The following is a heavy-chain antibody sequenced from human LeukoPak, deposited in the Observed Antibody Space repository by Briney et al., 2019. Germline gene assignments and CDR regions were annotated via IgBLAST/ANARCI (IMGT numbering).Heavy chain of an antibody. CDR3: ARGPGGSSSSDFDY. J-gene: IGHJ4*02. CDR2: IYYSGST. D-gene: IGHD6-6*01. V-gene: IGHV4-39*07. CDR1: GGSISSSSYY. Sequence: SETLSLTCTVSGGSISSSSYYWGWIRQPPGKGLEWIGSIYYSGSTYYNPSLKSRVTISLDTSKNQFSLNLSSVTAADTAVYYCARGPGGSSSSDFDYWGQGTLVTVPS.